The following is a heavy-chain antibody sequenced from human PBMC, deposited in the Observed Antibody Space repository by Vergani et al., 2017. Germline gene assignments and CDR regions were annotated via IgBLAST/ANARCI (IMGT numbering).Heavy chain of an antibody. D-gene: IGHD4-17*01. CDR3: ATPQTVTTGGMEV. CDR2: VDPEDGET. CDR1: GYTFTDHY. V-gene: IGHV1-69-2*01. J-gene: IGHJ6*02. Sequence: EVQLVQSGAEVKKPGATMKISCTVSGYTFTDHYMHWVTQAPGKGLEWMGLVDPEDGETIYAEKFKGRVTIAADTSTDTAHLELSSLRSEDTSVYYCATPQTVTTGGMEVWGQGTTVIVSS.